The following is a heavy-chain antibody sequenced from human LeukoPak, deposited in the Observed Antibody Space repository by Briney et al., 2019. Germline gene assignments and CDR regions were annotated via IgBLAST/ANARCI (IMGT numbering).Heavy chain of an antibody. D-gene: IGHD4-11*01. V-gene: IGHV1-2*02. CDR1: GYTFTGYY. CDR3: ASPHNDYSRFNYYYYMDV. J-gene: IGHJ6*03. Sequence: ASVKVSCKASGYTFTGYYIHWVRQAPGQGLQWMGWINPNSGVTHYPQKFQGRVTMTRDTSIRTAYMEVSSLRSDDTAVYYCASPHNDYSRFNYYYYMDVWGKGTTVTVSS. CDR2: INPNSGVT.